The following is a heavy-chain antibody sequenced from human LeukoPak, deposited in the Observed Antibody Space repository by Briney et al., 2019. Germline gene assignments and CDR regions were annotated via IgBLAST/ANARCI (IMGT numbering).Heavy chain of an antibody. CDR3: ARRYGMSTYSDY. CDR2: IYYRGNT. Sequence: SETLSLTCTVSGGSISSSGYYWGWIRQPPGKGLEWIGTIYYRGNTYYNPSLKSRITISVDTSKNQFSLNLTSVTAADTAVYYCARRYGMSTYSDYWGQGTLVTVSS. CDR1: GGSISSSGYY. J-gene: IGHJ4*02. V-gene: IGHV4-39*01. D-gene: IGHD1-1*01.